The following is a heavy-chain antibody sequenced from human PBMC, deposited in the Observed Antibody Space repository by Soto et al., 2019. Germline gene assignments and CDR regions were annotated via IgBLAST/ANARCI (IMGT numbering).Heavy chain of an antibody. D-gene: IGHD4-17*01. CDR2: TSYDGSTK. V-gene: IGHV3-30-3*01. CDR3: AKDGGFDYGFWYFDL. J-gene: IGHJ2*01. CDR1: GFTFSGYT. Sequence: GGSMRLSCAASGFTFSGYTMHWVRQAPGKGLEWVAVTSYDGSTKYYADSVKGRFTISRDNNNNTLFLQVNSLRAEDTAVYYCAKDGGFDYGFWYFDLWGRGTLVTVSS.